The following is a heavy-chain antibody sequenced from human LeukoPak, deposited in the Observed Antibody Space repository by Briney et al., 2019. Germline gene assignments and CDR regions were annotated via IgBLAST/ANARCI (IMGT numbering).Heavy chain of an antibody. CDR3: ARVFDSGSQAYFYYMDV. Sequence: SETLSLTCAVYGGSFSGYYWSWIRQPPGKGLEWMGEINHSGSTNYNPSLKSRVTMSVDTSKNQFSLKVSSVTAADTAVYYCARVFDSGSQAYFYYMDVWGKGTTVTISS. V-gene: IGHV4-34*01. D-gene: IGHD3-10*01. CDR1: GGSFSGYY. CDR2: INHSGST. J-gene: IGHJ6*03.